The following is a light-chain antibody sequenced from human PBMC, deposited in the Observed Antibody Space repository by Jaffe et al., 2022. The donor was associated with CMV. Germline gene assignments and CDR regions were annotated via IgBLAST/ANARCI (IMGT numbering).Light chain of an antibody. CDR1: SSNIGINV. CDR2: TNN. J-gene: IGLJ7*01. Sequence: QSVLTQPPSASGTPGQRVTISCSGSSSNIGINVVNWYQQLPGTAPKLLIHTNNLRPSGVPDRFSGSKSGTSASLAISGLQSEDEAHYYCAAWDNNLNGAVFGGGTQLTVL. V-gene: IGLV1-44*01. CDR3: AAWDNNLNGAV.